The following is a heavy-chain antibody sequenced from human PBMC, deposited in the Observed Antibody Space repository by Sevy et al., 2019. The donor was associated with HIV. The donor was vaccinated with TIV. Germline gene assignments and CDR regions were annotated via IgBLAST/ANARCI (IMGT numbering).Heavy chain of an antibody. J-gene: IGHJ3*01. Sequence: GGSLRLSCAASGFTVSDNYMSWVRQAPGKGLEWVSVIYSGGSTYYADFVKGRFTISRDNSKNTLYLQMNSLRAEDTAVYYCAREGMVLLDSGSWGQGTMVTVSS. CDR2: IYSGGST. D-gene: IGHD1-1*01. CDR1: GFTVSDNY. V-gene: IGHV3-53*01. CDR3: AREGMVLLDSGS.